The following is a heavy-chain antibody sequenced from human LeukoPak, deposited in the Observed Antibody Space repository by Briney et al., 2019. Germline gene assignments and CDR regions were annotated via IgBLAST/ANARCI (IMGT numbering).Heavy chain of an antibody. J-gene: IGHJ6*02. Sequence: HGGSLRLSCAASGFPFSSYAMSWVRQAPGKGLEWVSAISGSGGSTYYADSVKGRFTISRDNSKNTLYLQMNSLRAEDTAVYYCAEDLVDGDYETSGYYYYGMDVWGQGTTVTVSS. D-gene: IGHD4-17*01. CDR1: GFPFSSYA. CDR3: AEDLVDGDYETSGYYYYGMDV. CDR2: ISGSGGST. V-gene: IGHV3-23*01.